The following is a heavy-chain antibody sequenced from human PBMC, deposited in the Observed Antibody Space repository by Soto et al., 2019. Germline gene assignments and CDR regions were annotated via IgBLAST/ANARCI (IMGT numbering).Heavy chain of an antibody. Sequence: GASMKVSCKASGYTFTSYYMHRVRQAPGKGLEWMGIINPSGGSTSYAQKFQGRVTMTRDTSTSTVYMELSSLRSEDTAVYYCARDPEAVAAFPPYYFDYWGQGTLVTVSS. J-gene: IGHJ4*02. V-gene: IGHV1-46*01. D-gene: IGHD6-19*01. CDR2: INPSGGST. CDR3: ARDPEAVAAFPPYYFDY. CDR1: GYTFTSYY.